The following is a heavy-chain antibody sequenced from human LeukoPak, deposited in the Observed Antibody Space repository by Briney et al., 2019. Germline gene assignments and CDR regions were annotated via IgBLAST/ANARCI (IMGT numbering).Heavy chain of an antibody. V-gene: IGHV4-59*01. Sequence: SETLSLTCTVSGGSISSYYWSWIRQPPGKGLEWIGHIYHSGSTNYNPSLKSRVTISVDTSKNQFSLKLSSVTAADTAVYYCARGVYSSSWPFDYWGQGTLVTVSS. CDR3: ARGVYSSSWPFDY. CDR2: IYHSGST. J-gene: IGHJ4*02. D-gene: IGHD6-13*01. CDR1: GGSISSYY.